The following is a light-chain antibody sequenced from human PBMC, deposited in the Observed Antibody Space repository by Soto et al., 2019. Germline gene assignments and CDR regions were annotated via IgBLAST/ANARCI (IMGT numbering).Light chain of an antibody. CDR3: QSFDSSLSGWL. J-gene: IGLJ3*02. CDR2: GDT. CDR1: SSNIGAGYD. Sequence: QSVLTQPPSVSGTPGQRVTISCTGSSSNIGAGYDVHWYQQLPGTAPKLLISGDTNRPSGVPDRFSGSKSGTSASLAITGLRAEDEADYYCQSFDSSLSGWLFGGGTKLTV. V-gene: IGLV1-40*01.